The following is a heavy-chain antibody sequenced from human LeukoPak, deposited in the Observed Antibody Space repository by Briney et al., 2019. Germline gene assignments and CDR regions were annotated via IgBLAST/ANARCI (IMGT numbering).Heavy chain of an antibody. Sequence: SETLSLTCTVSGGSISSYYWSWIRQPPGKGQEWIGYIYYSGSTNYNPSLKSRVTISVDTSKNQFSLKLSSVTAADTAVYYCARYYDSSGYDSIPPYNWFDPWGQGTLVTVSS. J-gene: IGHJ5*02. CDR1: GGSISSYY. CDR2: IYYSGST. D-gene: IGHD3-22*01. V-gene: IGHV4-59*01. CDR3: ARYYDSSGYDSIPPYNWFDP.